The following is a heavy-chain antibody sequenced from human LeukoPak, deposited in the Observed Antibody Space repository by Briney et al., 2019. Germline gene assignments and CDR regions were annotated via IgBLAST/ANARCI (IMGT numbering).Heavy chain of an antibody. CDR3: ARGGPFSAFDI. V-gene: IGHV3-53*04. CDR2: IYSGGST. Sequence: GGSLRLSCAASGFTVSSNYMSWVRQAPGKGLEWVSVIYSGGSTYYADSVKGRFTISRHNSKNTLYLQMNSLRAEDTAVYCCARGGPFSAFDIWGQGTMVTVSS. CDR1: GFTVSSNY. D-gene: IGHD3-16*01. J-gene: IGHJ3*02.